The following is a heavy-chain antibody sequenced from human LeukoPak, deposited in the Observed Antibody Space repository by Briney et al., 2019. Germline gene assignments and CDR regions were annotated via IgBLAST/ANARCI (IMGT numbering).Heavy chain of an antibody. CDR1: GFSFSSYS. Sequence: PGGSLRLSCAASGFSFSSYSMNWVRQAPGKGLEWVSYISSSSSTIYYADSVKGRFTISRDNAKNSLYLQMNSLRAEDTAVYYCAREPYGSGSYQVDYWGQGTLVTVSS. J-gene: IGHJ4*02. D-gene: IGHD3-10*01. CDR3: AREPYGSGSYQVDY. V-gene: IGHV3-48*01. CDR2: ISSSSSTI.